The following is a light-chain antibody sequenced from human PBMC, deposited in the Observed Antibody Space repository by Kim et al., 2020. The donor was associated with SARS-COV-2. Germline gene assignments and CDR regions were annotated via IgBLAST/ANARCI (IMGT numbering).Light chain of an antibody. V-gene: IGKV3-20*01. CDR3: QQYGNSPPSIT. CDR1: QSVTNNY. CDR2: DAS. J-gene: IGKJ5*01. Sequence: GQEATLSCRDSQSVTNNYLVWYQQKAGQAPRLLIYDASSRATGIPDRFSGSGSGTDFTLTISRLEPEDFAVYYCQQYGNSPPSITFGQGTRLEIK.